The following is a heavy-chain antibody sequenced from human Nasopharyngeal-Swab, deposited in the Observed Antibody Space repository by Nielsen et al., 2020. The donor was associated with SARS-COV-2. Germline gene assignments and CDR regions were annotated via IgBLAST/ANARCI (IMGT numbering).Heavy chain of an antibody. J-gene: IGHJ5*02. CDR1: GFTFSSYS. Sequence: GESLKISCAASGFTFSSYSMSWLRQAPGNGLEWVSTITGNGDTTYYADSVKGRFTISRDNSENTVYLQMNSLRAEDTALYHCARPLSRDSTWTTEANWFDPWGQGTLVTVSS. D-gene: IGHD6-13*01. V-gene: IGHV3-23*01. CDR2: ITGNGDTT. CDR3: ARPLSRDSTWTTEANWFDP.